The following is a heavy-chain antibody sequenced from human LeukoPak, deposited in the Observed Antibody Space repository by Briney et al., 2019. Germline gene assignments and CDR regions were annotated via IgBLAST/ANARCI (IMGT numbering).Heavy chain of an antibody. Sequence: ASVKVSCKASGYTFTSYYMHWVRQAPGQGLEWMGIINPSGGSTSYAQKFQGRVTMTRDMSTSTVYVKLSSLRSEDTAVYYCARAVRSSGWYGGWFDPWGQGTLVTVSS. V-gene: IGHV1-46*01. J-gene: IGHJ5*02. CDR3: ARAVRSSGWYGGWFDP. CDR1: GYTFTSYY. CDR2: INPSGGST. D-gene: IGHD6-19*01.